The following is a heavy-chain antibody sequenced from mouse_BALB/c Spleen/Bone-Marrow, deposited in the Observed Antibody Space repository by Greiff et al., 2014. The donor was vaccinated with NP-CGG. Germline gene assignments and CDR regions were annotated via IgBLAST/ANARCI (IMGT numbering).Heavy chain of an antibody. D-gene: IGHD2-1*01. CDR3: ATIYYGNSYAMDY. V-gene: IGHV5-15*02. Sequence: EVKLVESGGGLVQPGGSRKLSCAASGFTFSDYGMAWVRQAPGKGPEWVAFISNLAYSIYYADTVTGRFTISRENAKNTLYLEMSSLSSEDTAMYYCATIYYGNSYAMDYWGQGTSVTVSS. J-gene: IGHJ4*01. CDR1: GFTFSDYG. CDR2: ISNLAYSI.